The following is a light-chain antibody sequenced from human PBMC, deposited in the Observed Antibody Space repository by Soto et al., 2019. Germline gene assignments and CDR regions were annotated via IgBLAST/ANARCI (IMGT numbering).Light chain of an antibody. CDR2: DVS. CDR3: QQYNSSTWT. J-gene: IGKJ1*01. CDR1: QSISSY. V-gene: IGKV1-39*01. Sequence: DIQMTQSPSSLSASVGDRVTITCRESQSISSYLNWYQQKPGKAPKFLIYDVSSLHSAVPSRFSGSGSGTEFTLTISSLQPDDFATYYCQQYNSSTWTFGQGTKVDIK.